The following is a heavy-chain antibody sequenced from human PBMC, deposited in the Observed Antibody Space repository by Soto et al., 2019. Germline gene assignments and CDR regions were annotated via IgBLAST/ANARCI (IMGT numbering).Heavy chain of an antibody. CDR2: IIPIFGTA. CDR1: GGTFSSYA. CDR3: ARDRVGGIMYFDY. D-gene: IGHD3-16*01. J-gene: IGHJ4*02. V-gene: IGHV1-69*13. Sequence: SVKVSCKASGGTFSSYAISWVRQAPGQGLEWMGGIIPIFGTANYAQKFQGRVTITADESTSTAYMELSSLRSEDTAVYYCARDRVGGIMYFDYWGQGTLVTVSS.